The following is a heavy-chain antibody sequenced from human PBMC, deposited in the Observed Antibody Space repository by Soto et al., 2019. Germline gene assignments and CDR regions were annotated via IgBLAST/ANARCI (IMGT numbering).Heavy chain of an antibody. Sequence: PSETLSLTCTVSGGSISSYYWSCIRQPPGKGLEWIGYIYYSGSTNYNPSLKSRVTISVDTSKNQFSLKLSSVTAAETAVYYCARDEDSRTTRFDPWGQGTLVTVSS. CDR3: ARDEDSRTTRFDP. V-gene: IGHV4-59*01. D-gene: IGHD2-2*01. J-gene: IGHJ5*02. CDR1: GGSISSYY. CDR2: IYYSGST.